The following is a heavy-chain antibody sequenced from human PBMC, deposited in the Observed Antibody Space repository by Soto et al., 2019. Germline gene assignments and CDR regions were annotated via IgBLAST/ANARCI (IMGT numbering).Heavy chain of an antibody. CDR2: MNPNSGNT. Sequence: ASVKVSCKASGYTFTSYDINWVRQATGQGLEWMGWMNPNSGNTGYAQKFQGRVTMTRNTSISTAYMELSSLRSEDTAVYYCARGPYYDFWSGYYYFDYWGQGTLVTVSS. D-gene: IGHD3-3*01. J-gene: IGHJ4*02. CDR3: ARGPYYDFWSGYYYFDY. CDR1: GYTFTSYD. V-gene: IGHV1-8*01.